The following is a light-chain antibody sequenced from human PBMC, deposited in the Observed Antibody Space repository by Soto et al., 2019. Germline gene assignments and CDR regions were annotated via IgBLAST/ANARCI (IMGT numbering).Light chain of an antibody. V-gene: IGKV1-6*01. Sequence: AIQMTQSPSSLSASVGDRVTITCRARQDIINDLGWYHQKPGKAPKLLIYAASSLQSGVPSRFSGSGSGTDFTLTISSLQPEDFATYYCLHDYNYPRTFGQGTKVEVK. CDR3: LHDYNYPRT. J-gene: IGKJ1*01. CDR2: AAS. CDR1: QDIIND.